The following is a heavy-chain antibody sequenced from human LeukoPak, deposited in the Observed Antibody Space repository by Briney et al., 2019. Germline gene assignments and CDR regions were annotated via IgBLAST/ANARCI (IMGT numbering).Heavy chain of an antibody. CDR2: ISSDETT. CDR3: TRDLLDWGTRTGAFDI. D-gene: IGHD1-1*01. J-gene: IGHJ3*02. Sequence: GGSLRLSCAASGFTVSINYMSWVRQPPGKGLEWVSVISSDETTYYAASVKGRFTISRDISKNTLYLQMNSLRVEDKAMYYCTRDLLDWGTRTGAFDIWGQGTMVTVSS. V-gene: IGHV3-66*01. CDR1: GFTVSINY.